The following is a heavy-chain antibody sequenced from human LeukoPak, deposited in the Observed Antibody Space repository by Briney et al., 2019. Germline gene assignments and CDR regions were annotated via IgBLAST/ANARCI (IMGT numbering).Heavy chain of an antibody. CDR3: ARVFPSVAGTSDY. D-gene: IGHD6-19*01. CDR2: ISYDGSNK. Sequence: GGSLRLSCEVFGFTFSTYAMTWVRQAPGKGLEWVAVISYDGSNKYYADSVKGRFTISRDNSKNTLYLQMNSLRAEDTAVYYCARVFPSVAGTSDYWGQGTLVTVSS. J-gene: IGHJ4*02. CDR1: GFTFSTYA. V-gene: IGHV3-30-3*01.